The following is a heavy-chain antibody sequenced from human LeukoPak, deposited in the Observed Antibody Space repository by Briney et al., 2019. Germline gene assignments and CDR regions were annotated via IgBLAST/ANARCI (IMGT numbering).Heavy chain of an antibody. D-gene: IGHD1-7*01. Sequence: SETLSLTCTVSGGSVNGYYWNWIRQAPGKGLEWIGFIHYSGLTVYSPSLQSRVSMSVDTSRNQFSLVLSSVTAADTALYYCARDPPEDEWNSLDSWGQGILVTVSS. J-gene: IGHJ4*02. CDR2: IHYSGLT. CDR3: ARDPPEDEWNSLDS. CDR1: GGSVNGYY. V-gene: IGHV4-59*02.